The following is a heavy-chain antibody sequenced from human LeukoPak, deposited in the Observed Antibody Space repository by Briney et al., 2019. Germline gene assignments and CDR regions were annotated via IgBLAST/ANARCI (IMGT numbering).Heavy chain of an antibody. Sequence: SVKVSCKASGGTFSSYAISWVRQAPGQGLEWMGGIIPIFGTANYAQKFQDRVTMTRDTSISTAYMELSRLRSDDTAVYYCARATTTYYYDSSGYYLYYFDYWGQGTLVTVSS. CDR2: IIPIFGTA. D-gene: IGHD3-22*01. CDR1: GGTFSSYA. CDR3: ARATTTYYYDSSGYYLYYFDY. V-gene: IGHV1-69*05. J-gene: IGHJ4*02.